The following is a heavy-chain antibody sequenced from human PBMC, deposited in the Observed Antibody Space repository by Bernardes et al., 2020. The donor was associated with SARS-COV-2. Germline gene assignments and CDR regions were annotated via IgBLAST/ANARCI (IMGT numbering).Heavy chain of an antibody. V-gene: IGHV3-21*01. CDR1: GFSFSNFA. CDR2: ISRDSYYI. J-gene: IGHJ6*02. Sequence: VGSLRLSCEASGFSFSNFAINWVRQAPGKGLEWISSISRDSYYIYYADSVKGRFTISRDNAKNSLFLQMNSLRAEDTAVYYCARDRSVRRYGMDVWGQGTTVTVSS. D-gene: IGHD6-19*01. CDR3: ARDRSVRRYGMDV.